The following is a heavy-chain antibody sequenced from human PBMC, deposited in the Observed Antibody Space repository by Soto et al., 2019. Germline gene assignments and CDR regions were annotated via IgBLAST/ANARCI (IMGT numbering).Heavy chain of an antibody. V-gene: IGHV2-5*02. Sequence: QITLKESGPTLVKPTQTLTLTCTFSGFSLSTTGVGVGWIRQPPGKALEWLALIYWDDDKRYNPSLKSRLTITKDTSKNQVVLTMTIMDPVDTATYYCVKSRLGGDCLQSYSSHSYYGLDVWGQGTTVTVSS. D-gene: IGHD2-21*01. CDR2: IYWDDDK. CDR1: GFSLSTTGVG. CDR3: VKSRLGGDCLQSYSSHSYYGLDV. J-gene: IGHJ6*02.